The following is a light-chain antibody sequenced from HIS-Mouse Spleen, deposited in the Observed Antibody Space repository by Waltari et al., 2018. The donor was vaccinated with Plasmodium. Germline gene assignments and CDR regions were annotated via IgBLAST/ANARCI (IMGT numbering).Light chain of an antibody. CDR2: GKN. CDR3: NSRDSSGNHQV. Sequence: SSELTQAPAVSVALGQTVSITCQGDRLSSYYSSWYPQKPRQAPVLVIYGKNNRPSGIPDRFSGSSSGNTASLTITGAQAEDEADYYCNSRDSSGNHQVFGGGTKLTVL. J-gene: IGLJ3*02. CDR1: RLSSYY. V-gene: IGLV3-19*01.